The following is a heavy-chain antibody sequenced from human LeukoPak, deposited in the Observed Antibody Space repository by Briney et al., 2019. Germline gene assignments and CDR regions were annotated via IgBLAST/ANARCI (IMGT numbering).Heavy chain of an antibody. V-gene: IGHV3-30*18. Sequence: GGSLRLSCAASGFTFSSYGMHWVRQAPGKGLEWVAVISYDGSNKYYADSVKGRFTISRDNSKNTLYLQMNSLRAEDTAVYYCAKDLEDSSGYYYPLFDYWGQGTLVTVSS. D-gene: IGHD3-22*01. CDR1: GFTFSSYG. CDR2: ISYDGSNK. J-gene: IGHJ4*02. CDR3: AKDLEDSSGYYYPLFDY.